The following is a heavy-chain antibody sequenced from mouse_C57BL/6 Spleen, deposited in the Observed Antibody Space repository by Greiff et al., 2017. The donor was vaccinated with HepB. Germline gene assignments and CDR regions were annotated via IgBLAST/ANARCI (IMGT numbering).Heavy chain of an antibody. CDR2: INPNNGGT. J-gene: IGHJ4*01. Sequence: VQLQQSGPELVKPGASVKIPCKASGYTFTDYNMDWVKQSHGKSLEWIGDINPNNGGTIYNQKFKGKATLTVDKSSSTAYMELRSLTSEDTAVYYCARGEYYGSSYGDYAMDYWGQGTSVTVSS. V-gene: IGHV1-18*01. D-gene: IGHD1-1*01. CDR1: GYTFTDYN. CDR3: ARGEYYGSSYGDYAMDY.